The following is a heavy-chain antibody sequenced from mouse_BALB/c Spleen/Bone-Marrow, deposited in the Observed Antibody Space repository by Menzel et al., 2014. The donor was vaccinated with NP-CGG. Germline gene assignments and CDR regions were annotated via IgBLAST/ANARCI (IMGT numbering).Heavy chain of an antibody. V-gene: IGHV5-4*02. CDR3: ARDGDYRYAWFAF. D-gene: IGHD2-14*01. CDR2: ISDGGNYT. Sequence: EVQLQQSGGALVKPGESLKLSCAASGFTFSDYFMYWVRQTPEKRLEWVATISDGGNYTCYPDSVKGRFTISRDNAKNNLHLQMNSLKSEDTAKYFCARDGDYRYAWFAFWGQGTLVTVSA. CDR1: GFTFSDYF. J-gene: IGHJ3*01.